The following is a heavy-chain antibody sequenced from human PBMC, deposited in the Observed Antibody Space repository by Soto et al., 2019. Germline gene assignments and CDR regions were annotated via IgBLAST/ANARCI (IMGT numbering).Heavy chain of an antibody. D-gene: IGHD2-15*01. CDR1: GYSFTGYW. CDR3: ASQVVGYCSGGSCTPFDY. CDR2: IDPSDSYT. J-gene: IGHJ4*02. V-gene: IGHV5-10-1*01. Sequence: GESLKISCKGSGYSFTGYWISWVRQMPGKGLEWMGRIDPSDSYTNYSPSYQGHVTISADKSISTAYLQWSSLNASDTAMYYCASQVVGYCSGGSCTPFDYWGQGTLVTVSS.